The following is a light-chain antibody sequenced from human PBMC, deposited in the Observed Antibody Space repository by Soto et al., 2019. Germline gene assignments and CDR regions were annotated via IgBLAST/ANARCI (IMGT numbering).Light chain of an antibody. V-gene: IGKV1-27*01. CDR1: QDIINH. Sequence: DIQMTQSPSSLSASVGDTVTITCRASQDIINHLAWYQQRPGKVPNLLIYGASTLHSGVPSRFRGSGSGTHFTLTISSLQPEDVATYYCKHSHLALGTFGQGTRLEIK. J-gene: IGKJ5*01. CDR3: KHSHLALGT. CDR2: GAS.